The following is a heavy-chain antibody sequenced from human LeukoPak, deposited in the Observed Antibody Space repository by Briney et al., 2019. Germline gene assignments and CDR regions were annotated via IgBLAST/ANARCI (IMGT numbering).Heavy chain of an antibody. J-gene: IGHJ5*02. V-gene: IGHV1-2*02. CDR3: ARSSYYGSGKFDP. Sequence: WASVKVSCKASGYTFTGYYMHWVRQAPGQGLEWMGWINPNSGGTNYAQKFQGRVTMTRDTSISTAYMELSRLRSDDTAVYYCARSSYYGSGKFDPWGQGTLVTVSS. CDR1: GYTFTGYY. CDR2: INPNSGGT. D-gene: IGHD3-10*01.